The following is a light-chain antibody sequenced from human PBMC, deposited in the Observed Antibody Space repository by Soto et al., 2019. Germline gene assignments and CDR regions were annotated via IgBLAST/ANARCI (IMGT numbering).Light chain of an antibody. CDR3: CSYADRYPFYV. CDR1: SSDVGAYNY. CDR2: DVI. Sequence: QSALTQPRSVSGCPGQSVSISCTGTSSDVGAYNYVSWYQQHPGKAPKLIIFDVIKRPSGVPDRFSGSKSGNTASLTISGLQAEDEGDYHCCSYADRYPFYVFGTGTKVTVL. V-gene: IGLV2-11*01. J-gene: IGLJ1*01.